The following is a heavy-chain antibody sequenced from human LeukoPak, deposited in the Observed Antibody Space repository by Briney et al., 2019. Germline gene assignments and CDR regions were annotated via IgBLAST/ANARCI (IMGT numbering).Heavy chain of an antibody. CDR2: INPNSGGT. CDR3: ARDNRYCSSTSCYYYYYMDV. CDR1: GYTFTGYY. D-gene: IGHD2-2*01. J-gene: IGHJ6*03. Sequence: ASVKVSCKASGYTFTGYYMHWVRQAPGQGLEWMGWINPNSGGTSYAQKFQGRVTMIRDTSISTAYMELGRLRSDDTAVYYCARDNRYCSSTSCYYYYYMDVWGKGTTVTVSS. V-gene: IGHV1-2*02.